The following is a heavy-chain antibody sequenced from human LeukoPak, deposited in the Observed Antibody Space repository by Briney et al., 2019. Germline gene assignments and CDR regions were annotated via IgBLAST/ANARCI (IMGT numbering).Heavy chain of an antibody. J-gene: IGHJ4*02. CDR1: GSSVSSGNFY. Sequence: PSETLSLTCTVSGSSVSSGNFYWYWIRQPPEKGLEWIVYIYYSGTTNYNPSLKSRVTISLDTSKNQFSLKLNSVTAADTAVYYCARSGLRSYYDCRDHFDYWGQGTLVTVSS. CDR3: ARSGLRSYYDCRDHFDY. V-gene: IGHV4-61*01. CDR2: IYYSGTT. D-gene: IGHD3-22*01.